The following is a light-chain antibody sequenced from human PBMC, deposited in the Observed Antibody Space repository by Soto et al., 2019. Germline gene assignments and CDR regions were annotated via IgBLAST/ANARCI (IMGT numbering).Light chain of an antibody. J-gene: IGLJ1*01. CDR2: DVS. V-gene: IGLV2-11*01. CDR3: CSYAGRYIYV. Sequence: QPVLTQPRSVSGSPGQSVSISCTGTSSDVGGYNYVSWYQQHPGKAPKVIIYDVSKRPSGVPDRFSGSKSGNTASLTISGLQSEDEADYYCCSYAGRYIYVFGTGTKVTVL. CDR1: SSDVGGYNY.